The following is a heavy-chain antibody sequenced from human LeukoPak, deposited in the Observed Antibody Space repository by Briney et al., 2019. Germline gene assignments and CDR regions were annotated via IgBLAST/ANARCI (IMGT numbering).Heavy chain of an antibody. J-gene: IGHJ4*02. CDR3: ARVPGRRELDY. V-gene: IGHV3-21*01. CDR1: GFTFSSYG. CDR2: ISSTSSYI. Sequence: GGSLRLSCAASGFTFSSYGMNWVRQAPGKGLEWVSSISSTSSYIYYADSLTGRFTISRDNAKNSLYLQMNSLRAEDTAVYYCARVPGRRELDYWGQGTLVTVSS.